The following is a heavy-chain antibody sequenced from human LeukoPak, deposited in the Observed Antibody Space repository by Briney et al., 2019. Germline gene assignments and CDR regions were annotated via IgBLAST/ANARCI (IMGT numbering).Heavy chain of an antibody. CDR3: ARGGLLYIYGTDY. CDR2: ISSSSRYI. CDR1: GFTFSSYS. J-gene: IGHJ4*02. V-gene: IGHV3-21*06. D-gene: IGHD5-18*01. Sequence: GGSLRLSCAAFGFTFSSYSMNWVRQAPGKELEWVSSISSSSRYIYYADSVKGRFTISRDDAKNSLYLQINSLRAEDTAVYYCARGGLLYIYGTDYWGQGTLVTVSS.